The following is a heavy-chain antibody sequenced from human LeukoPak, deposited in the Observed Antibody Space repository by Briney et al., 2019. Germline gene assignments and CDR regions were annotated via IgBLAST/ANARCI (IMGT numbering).Heavy chain of an antibody. CDR3: ARDLAYDSSGPIDY. V-gene: IGHV1-18*01. CDR2: ICAYNGNT. CDR1: GYTFTSYG. J-gene: IGHJ4*02. Sequence: ASVKVSCKASGYTFTSYGISWVRQAPGQGLEWMGWICAYNGNTNYAQKLQGRVTMTTDTSTSTAYMELRSLRSDDTAVYYCARDLAYDSSGPIDYWGQGTLVTVSS. D-gene: IGHD3-22*01.